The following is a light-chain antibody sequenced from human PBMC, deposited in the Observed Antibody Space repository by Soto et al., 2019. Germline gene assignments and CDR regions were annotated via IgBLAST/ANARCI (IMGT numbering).Light chain of an antibody. CDR3: SSYAGSNNPFV. J-gene: IGLJ1*01. CDR2: EVS. Sequence: QSVLTLPPSASGSPGQSVTISCTGTSSDVGGYNYVSWYQQHPGKAPKLMIYEVSKRPSGVPDRFSGSKSGNTASLTVSGLQAEDEADYYCSSYAGSNNPFVFGTGTKVTVL. V-gene: IGLV2-8*01. CDR1: SSDVGGYNY.